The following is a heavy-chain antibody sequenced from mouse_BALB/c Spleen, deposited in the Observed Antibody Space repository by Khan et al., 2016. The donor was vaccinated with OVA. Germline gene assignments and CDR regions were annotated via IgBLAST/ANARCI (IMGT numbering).Heavy chain of an antibody. CDR2: ISYSGST. V-gene: IGHV3-2*02. CDR1: GYSITSDYA. CDR3: ARWFTY. J-gene: IGHJ3*01. Sequence: VQLKQSGPGLVKPSQSLSLTCTVTGYSITSDYAWNWIRQFPGNKLEWMGYISYSGSTTYNPSLKSRISITRDTSKNQFFLQLNSVTTEDTATYYYARWFTYWGQGTLVTVSA.